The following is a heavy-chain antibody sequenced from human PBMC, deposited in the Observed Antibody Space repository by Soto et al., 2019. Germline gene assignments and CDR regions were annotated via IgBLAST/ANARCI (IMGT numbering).Heavy chain of an antibody. Sequence: ASVKVSCKASGYTFTNYGISWVRQAPGQGLEWMGWISAYSGNTKYAQKLQGRVTMTTDTSTSTAYMELRSLRSDDTAVYFCAREGNLGRWLQPLDFWGQGTLVTVSS. V-gene: IGHV1-18*01. CDR3: AREGNLGRWLQPLDF. J-gene: IGHJ4*02. D-gene: IGHD5-12*01. CDR1: GYTFTNYG. CDR2: ISAYSGNT.